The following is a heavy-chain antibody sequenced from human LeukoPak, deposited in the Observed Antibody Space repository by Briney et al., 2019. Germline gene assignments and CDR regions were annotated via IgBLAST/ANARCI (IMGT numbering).Heavy chain of an antibody. CDR1: GFTFSDYY. J-gene: IGHJ3*02. CDR2: ISSSGNTI. V-gene: IGHV3-11*04. CDR3: ARGARITIFGVVGSHAFDI. Sequence: PGGSLRLSCAASGFTFSDYYMGWIRQAPGKGLEWVSYISSSGNTIYYADSVKGRFTISRDNAKDSLYLQMNSLRAEDTAVYYCARGARITIFGVVGSHAFDIWGQGTMVTVSS. D-gene: IGHD3-3*01.